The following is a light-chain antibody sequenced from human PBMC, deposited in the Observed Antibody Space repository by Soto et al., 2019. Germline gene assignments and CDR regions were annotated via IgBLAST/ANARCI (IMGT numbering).Light chain of an antibody. J-gene: IGKJ5*01. V-gene: IGKV1-39*01. CDR2: GAS. CDR3: QQSYSSTVT. Sequence: DIQMTQSPFSLSASVGDRVASTCRASQNITTYVNWYQQKPGKDPNLLIYGASNLQSGVPSRFSGSGSGTEFNLTISSLRPEDFATYYCQQSYSSTVTFGQGTRLEIK. CDR1: QNITTY.